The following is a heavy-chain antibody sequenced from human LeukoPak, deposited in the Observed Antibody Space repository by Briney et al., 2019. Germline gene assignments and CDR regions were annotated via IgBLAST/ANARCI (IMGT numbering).Heavy chain of an antibody. Sequence: PSETLSLTCAVYGGSFSGYYWSWIRQPPGKGLEWIGEINHSGSTNYNPSLKSRVTTSVDTSKNQFSLKLSSVTAADTAVYYCASYYAIDAFDIWGQGTMVTVSS. V-gene: IGHV4-34*01. CDR2: INHSGST. CDR1: GGSFSGYY. J-gene: IGHJ3*02. D-gene: IGHD3-10*01. CDR3: ASYYAIDAFDI.